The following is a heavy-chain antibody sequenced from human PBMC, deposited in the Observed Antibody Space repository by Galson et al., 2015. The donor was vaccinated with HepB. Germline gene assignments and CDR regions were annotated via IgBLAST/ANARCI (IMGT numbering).Heavy chain of an antibody. CDR1: GLPFSGPA. CDR3: TRLGDHSGYSSS. V-gene: IGHV3-73*01. Sequence: PLGLCPAASGLPFSGPAIHWVRRTSGKGLEWVGLLRSKGSNDARAYAASLKGRFTISRDDSKNTAYLHMKSLKTEDTAVYYCTRLGDHSGYSSSWGQGTLVTVSS. CDR2: LRSKGSNDAR. D-gene: IGHD6-13*01. J-gene: IGHJ4*02.